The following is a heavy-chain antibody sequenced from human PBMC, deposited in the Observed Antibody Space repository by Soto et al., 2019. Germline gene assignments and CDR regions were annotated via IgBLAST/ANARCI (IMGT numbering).Heavy chain of an antibody. CDR1: GFTFRSYD. Sequence: SLRLSCVASGFTFRSYDMHWVRQAPGKGLEYVSSISSNGGTTYYGNSVKGRFTISRDNSKNTLYLQMGSLRAEDMAVYYCVRRVSGNYDYWGQGTLVTVSS. CDR3: VRRVSGNYDY. CDR2: ISSNGGTT. J-gene: IGHJ4*02. D-gene: IGHD1-7*01. V-gene: IGHV3-64*01.